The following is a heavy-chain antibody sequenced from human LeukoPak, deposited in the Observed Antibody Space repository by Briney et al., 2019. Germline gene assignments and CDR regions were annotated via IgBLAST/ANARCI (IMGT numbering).Heavy chain of an antibody. V-gene: IGHV1-18*01. J-gene: IGHJ4*02. Sequence: ASVKVSCKASGYTFTSYGISWVRQAPGQGLEWMGWISAYNGNTNYAQKLQGRVTMTTDTSTSTAYMELRSLRSDDTAVYYCARTYPQYYYGSGRSLGAFDYWGQGTLVTASS. CDR1: GYTFTSYG. CDR2: ISAYNGNT. CDR3: ARTYPQYYYGSGRSLGAFDY. D-gene: IGHD3-10*01.